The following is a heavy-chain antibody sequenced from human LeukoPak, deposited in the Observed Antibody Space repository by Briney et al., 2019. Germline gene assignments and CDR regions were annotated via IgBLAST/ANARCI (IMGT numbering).Heavy chain of an antibody. Sequence: GESLKISCQGSGYSFTSYWIGXXXQMPGKGLXXXXIMYPLXSDIRYKPSFXXXVTMSADMSIKTAYLQWSSLKASDTAIYYCATTRGGNYHWDYWGQGTLVTVSS. J-gene: IGHJ4*02. V-gene: IGHV5-51*01. D-gene: IGHD3-16*01. CDR2: MYPLXSDI. CDR3: ATTRGGNYHWDY. CDR1: GYSFTSYW.